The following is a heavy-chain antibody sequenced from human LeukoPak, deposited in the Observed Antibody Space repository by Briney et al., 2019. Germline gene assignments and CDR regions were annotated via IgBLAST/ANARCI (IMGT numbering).Heavy chain of an antibody. CDR2: IGSNGVHT. CDR3: VRAYTTSGTYSEP. Sequence: GGSLRLSCTASGFTFSTHAMGWARQAPGKGLEWVSGIGSNGVHTYYADSAKGRFTISRDNSKNTVYLQMNSLRAEDTALYYCVRAYTTSGTYSEPWGQGTLVTVSS. CDR1: GFTFSTHA. J-gene: IGHJ4*02. V-gene: IGHV3-23*01. D-gene: IGHD1-1*01.